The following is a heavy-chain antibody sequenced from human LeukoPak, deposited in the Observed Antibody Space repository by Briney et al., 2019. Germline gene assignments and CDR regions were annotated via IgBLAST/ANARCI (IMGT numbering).Heavy chain of an antibody. CDR1: GGSISPYY. J-gene: IGHJ4*02. Sequence: PSETLSLTCTVSGGSISPYYWSWIRQPPGKGLEWIGYIYYSGSTNYNPSLKSRVTMSVDTSTNQFSLKLSSVTAADTAVYYCASEGQLVPTFDYWGQGTLVTVSS. CDR2: IYYSGST. CDR3: ASEGQLVPTFDY. D-gene: IGHD6-13*01. V-gene: IGHV4-59*12.